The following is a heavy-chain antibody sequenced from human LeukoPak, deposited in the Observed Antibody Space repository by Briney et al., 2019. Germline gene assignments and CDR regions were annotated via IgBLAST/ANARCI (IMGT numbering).Heavy chain of an antibody. J-gene: IGHJ4*02. CDR1: GFTFSDYW. CDR2: INGHGNII. D-gene: IGHD3-10*01. V-gene: IGHV3-74*03. Sequence: GGSLRLSCTASGFTFSDYWMPWVRQVPGKGLVWVSRINGHGNIITYEQSVKGRFTISRDNSKNILYVQMNSLRVEDTAVYYCAIGPDYGSGDSWGQGTMVTVSS. CDR3: AIGPDYGSGDS.